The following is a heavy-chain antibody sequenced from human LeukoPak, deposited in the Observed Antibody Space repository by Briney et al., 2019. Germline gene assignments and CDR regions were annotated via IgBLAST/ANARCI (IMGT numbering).Heavy chain of an antibody. D-gene: IGHD3-22*01. Sequence: GGSLRLSCEGSGFTFSNYWMGWVRQAPGKGLQWVANIKTDGSEKYYVDSVKGRFTISRDNAKNSLYLQMNSLRAEDTAVYYCARDWSYYYDSSGSPKGDYFDYWGQGTLVTVSS. J-gene: IGHJ4*02. CDR2: IKTDGSEK. V-gene: IGHV3-7*01. CDR1: GFTFSNYW. CDR3: ARDWSYYYDSSGSPKGDYFDY.